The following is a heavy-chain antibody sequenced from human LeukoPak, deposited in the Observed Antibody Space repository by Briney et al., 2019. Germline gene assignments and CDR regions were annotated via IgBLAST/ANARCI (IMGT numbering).Heavy chain of an antibody. Sequence: GGSLRLSCAASGFTFSSYWMSWVRQAPGKGLEWVAAISYDESNQSYADSVKGRFTISRDNSKNTLYLQMNSLRAEDTAVYYCAKARPTYMFRGVPLDVWGKGTTVPVSS. CDR2: ISYDESNQ. D-gene: IGHD3-10*01. J-gene: IGHJ6*04. V-gene: IGHV3-30*18. CDR1: GFTFSSYW. CDR3: AKARPTYMFRGVPLDV.